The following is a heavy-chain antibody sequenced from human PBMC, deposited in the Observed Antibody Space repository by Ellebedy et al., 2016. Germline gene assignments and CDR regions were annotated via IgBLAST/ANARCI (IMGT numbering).Heavy chain of an antibody. CDR3: AKDVNFDWLSLDY. Sequence: GGSLRLSCAASGFTFRRYAMSWVRQAPGKGLEWVSGISGSGGNKYYPASVKGRFTISRDNSKNTLYLQMNSLKAEDTAVYYCAKDVNFDWLSLDYWGQGTLVTVSS. CDR2: ISGSGGNK. J-gene: IGHJ4*02. CDR1: GFTFRRYA. V-gene: IGHV3-23*01. D-gene: IGHD3-9*01.